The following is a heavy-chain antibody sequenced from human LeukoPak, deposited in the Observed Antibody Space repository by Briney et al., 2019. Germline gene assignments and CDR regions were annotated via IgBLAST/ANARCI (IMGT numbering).Heavy chain of an antibody. Sequence: AGGSLRLSCAASGFTFSDYYMSWTRQAPGKGLEWVSYISSSGSAIYYADSVKGRFTISRDNAENSLYLQMNSLRAEDTAVYYCARDGRGGYLDYWGQGTLVTVSS. CDR1: GFTFSDYY. CDR2: ISSSGSAI. V-gene: IGHV3-11*01. CDR3: ARDGRGGYLDY. J-gene: IGHJ4*02. D-gene: IGHD3-16*01.